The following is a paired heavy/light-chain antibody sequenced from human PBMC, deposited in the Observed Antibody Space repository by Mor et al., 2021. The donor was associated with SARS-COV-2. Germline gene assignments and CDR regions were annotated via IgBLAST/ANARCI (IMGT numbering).Heavy chain of an antibody. D-gene: IGHD2-2*01. CDR2: IVVGSGNT. J-gene: IGHJ4*02. V-gene: IGHV1-58*02. CDR1: GFTFTSSA. Sequence: QMQLVQSGPEVKKPGTSVKVSCKASGFTFTSSAMQWVRQARGQRLEWIGWIVVGSGNTNYAQKFQERVTITRDMSTSTAYMELSSLRSEDTAVYYCAARASIVVVPAASPLSQGTTGSVDYWGQGTLVTVSS. CDR3: AARASIVVVPAASPLSQGTTGSVDY.
Light chain of an antibody. CDR3: QQSYGSPWT. Sequence: DIQMTQSPLSLSASAGDRVTITCRASESISSYLNWYQQRPGRAPELLIYAASRFQSGVPSRFSGSGYGTDFTLTISRLQPEDSATYYCQQSYGSPWTFGQGTKLEIK. CDR1: ESISSY. V-gene: IGKV1-39*01. J-gene: IGKJ1*01. CDR2: AAS.